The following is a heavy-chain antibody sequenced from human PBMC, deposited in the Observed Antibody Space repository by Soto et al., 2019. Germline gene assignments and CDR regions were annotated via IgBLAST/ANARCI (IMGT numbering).Heavy chain of an antibody. Sequence: QVQLVQSGAEVKKPGSSVKVSCKASGGTFSSYAISWVRQAPGQGLEWMGGIIPIFGTANYAQKFQGRVSITADESTGTAYMELSSLRSEDTAVYYSARSGLTGTYFDYGGQGTLVTVSS. V-gene: IGHV1-69*12. CDR1: GGTFSSYA. J-gene: IGHJ4*02. D-gene: IGHD1-20*01. CDR3: ARSGLTGTYFDY. CDR2: IIPIFGTA.